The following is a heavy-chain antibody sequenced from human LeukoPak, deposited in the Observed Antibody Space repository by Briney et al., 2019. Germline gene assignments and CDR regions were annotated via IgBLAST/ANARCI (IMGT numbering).Heavy chain of an antibody. J-gene: IGHJ3*02. D-gene: IGHD5-18*01. V-gene: IGHV3-30*18. CDR3: AKGAYSYGYGTDAFDI. CDR2: ISYDGSNK. CDR1: GFTFSSYG. Sequence: GRSLRLSCAASGFTFSSYGMHWVRQAPGKGLEWVAVISYDGSNKYYADSVKGRFTISRDNAKNSLYLQMNSLRAEDTALYYCAKGAYSYGYGTDAFDIWGQGTMVTVSS.